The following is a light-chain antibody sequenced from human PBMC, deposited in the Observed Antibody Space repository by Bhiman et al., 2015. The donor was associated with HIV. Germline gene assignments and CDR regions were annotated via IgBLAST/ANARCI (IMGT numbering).Light chain of an antibody. Sequence: QSALTQPPSASGSAGQSITISCTGTGSDVGGYNHVSWYQQHPGKAPKLMIYDVSNRPSGVSNRFSGSKSGTSASLAITGLQAEDESDYYCQSYDSSLSGRVFGGGTKLTVL. CDR2: DVS. J-gene: IGLJ3*02. CDR3: QSYDSSLSGRV. V-gene: IGLV2-14*03. CDR1: GSDVGGYNH.